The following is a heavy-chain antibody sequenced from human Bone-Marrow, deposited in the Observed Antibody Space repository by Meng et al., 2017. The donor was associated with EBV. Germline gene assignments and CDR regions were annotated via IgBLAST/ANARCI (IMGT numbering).Heavy chain of an antibody. CDR1: GDSISSFYY. CDR2: VHYTGST. D-gene: IGHD6-19*01. J-gene: IGHJ5*02. V-gene: IGHV4-39*01. CDR3: ARPFPSWQSPRLDPFGA. Sequence: QVQLRESGPXQVKPXXXLSLTCTXPGDSISSFYYWGWIRQPPGRGLEWIGSVHYTGSTYYSPSLKSRVTVSVDTSKNQFSLRLTSVTAADTAVYYCARPFPSWQSPRLDPFGAWGQGTLVTVSS.